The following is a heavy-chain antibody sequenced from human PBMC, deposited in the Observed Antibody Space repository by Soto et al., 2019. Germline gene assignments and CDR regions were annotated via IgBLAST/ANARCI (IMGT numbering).Heavy chain of an antibody. V-gene: IGHV3-48*02. J-gene: IGHJ6*02. CDR2: ISSRSTTI. D-gene: IGHD3-9*01. CDR3: AKGDYDILPGYDKRNV. CDR1: GFTFGSYS. Sequence: GRSIRLSCAASGFTFGSYSISWVRQAPGKGLEWVSYISSRSTTIYYVDSVKGRFTISRDNAKNSLYLQMNSLRDEDTAVYSCAKGDYDILPGYDKRNVWGQGTTVTVS.